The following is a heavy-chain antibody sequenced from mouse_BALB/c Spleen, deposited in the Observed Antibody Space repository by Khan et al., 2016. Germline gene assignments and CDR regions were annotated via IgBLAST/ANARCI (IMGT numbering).Heavy chain of an antibody. D-gene: IGHD2-1*01. J-gene: IGHJ3*01. CDR2: INTYTGEP. CDR1: GYTFTNYG. CDR3: ARDYGNPFAY. V-gene: IGHV9-1*02. Sequence: QFQLVQSGPELKKPGETVKISCKASGYTFTNYGMNWVKQAPGKGLKWMGWINTYTGEPTYADDFKGRFAFSLETSASTAYLQINNLKNEDMATYFCARDYGNPFAYWGQGTLVTVS.